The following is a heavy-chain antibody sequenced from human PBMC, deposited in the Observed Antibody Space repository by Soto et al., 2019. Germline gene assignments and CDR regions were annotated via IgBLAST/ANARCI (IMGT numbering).Heavy chain of an antibody. V-gene: IGHV3-21*01. CDR2: ISSSSSYI. D-gene: IGHD3-10*01. Sequence: EVQLVESGGGLVKPGGSLRLSCAASGFTFSSYSMNWVRQAPGKGLEWVSSISSSSSYIYYADSVKGRFTISRDNAKNSLYLQMNSLRAEDTAVYYCARLYITMVLGVIKTLGRYGMDVWGQGTTVTVSS. CDR3: ARLYITMVLGVIKTLGRYGMDV. J-gene: IGHJ6*02. CDR1: GFTFSSYS.